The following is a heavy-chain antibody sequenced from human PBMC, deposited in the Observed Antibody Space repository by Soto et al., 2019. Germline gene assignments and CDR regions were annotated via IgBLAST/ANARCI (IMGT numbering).Heavy chain of an antibody. CDR2: ISGSGGST. CDR1: GFTFSSYA. J-gene: IGHJ6*02. D-gene: IGHD3-10*01. V-gene: IGHV3-23*01. CDR3: AKKIYGSGRGIKHKDHYYYGMDV. Sequence: EVQLFESGGGLVQPGGSLRLSCAASGFTFSSYAMSWVRQAPGKGLEWVSAISGSGGSTYYAYSVKGRFTISRDNSKNTLYLPMNSLRAEDTAVYDCAKKIYGSGRGIKHKDHYYYGMDVWGQGTTVTVSS.